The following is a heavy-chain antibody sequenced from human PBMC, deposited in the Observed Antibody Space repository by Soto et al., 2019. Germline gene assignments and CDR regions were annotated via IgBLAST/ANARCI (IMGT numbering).Heavy chain of an antibody. CDR3: ARDKSTSGSYYAFDI. J-gene: IGHJ3*02. D-gene: IGHD3-10*01. Sequence: PSETLSLTCAVYGGSFSGYYWSWIRQHPGKGLEWLGYIYYTGTTYYNPSLKSRLNLSVDTSKNQISLKLSSVTAADTAVYYCARDKSTSGSYYAFDIWGQGTMVTVSS. V-gene: IGHV4-31*11. CDR1: GGSFSGYY. CDR2: IYYTGTT.